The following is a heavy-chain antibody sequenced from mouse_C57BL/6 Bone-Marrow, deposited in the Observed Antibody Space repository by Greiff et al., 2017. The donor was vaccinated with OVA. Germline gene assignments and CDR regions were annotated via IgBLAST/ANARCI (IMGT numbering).Heavy chain of an antibody. CDR2: IYPRSGNT. D-gene: IGHD1-2*01. V-gene: IGHV1-81*01. CDR3: ARSPLPWFAY. CDR1: GYTFTSYG. Sequence: QVQLQQSGAELARPGASVKLSCKASGYTFTSYGISWVKQRTGQGLEWIGEIYPRSGNTYYNKKFKGKATLTADKSSSTAYMELRSLTSEDSAVYFCARSPLPWFAYWGQGTLVTVSA. J-gene: IGHJ3*01.